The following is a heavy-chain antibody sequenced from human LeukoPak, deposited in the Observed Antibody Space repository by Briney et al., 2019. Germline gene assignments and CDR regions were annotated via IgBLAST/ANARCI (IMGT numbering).Heavy chain of an antibody. J-gene: IGHJ6*04. V-gene: IGHV1-69*06. CDR2: IIPIFGTA. CDR1: GGTFSSYA. D-gene: IGHD3-10*01. CDR3: ARIPPYGSGSYSYYGMDV. Sequence: GKVSCKASGGTFSSYAISWVRQAPGQGREWMGGIIPIFGTANYAQKFQGRVTITADKSTSTAYMELSSLRSEDTAVYYCARIPPYGSGSYSYYGMDVWGKGTTVTVSS.